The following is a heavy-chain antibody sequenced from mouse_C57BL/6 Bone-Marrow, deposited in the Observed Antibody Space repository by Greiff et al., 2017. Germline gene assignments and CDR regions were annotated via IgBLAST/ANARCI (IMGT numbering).Heavy chain of an antibody. J-gene: IGHJ1*03. V-gene: IGHV1-9*01. D-gene: IGHD1-1*01. CDR3: ARTSHYYGSSSWYFDV. CDR1: GYTFTGYW. Sequence: VKLMESGAELMKPGASVKLSCKATGYTFTGYWIEWVKQRPGHGLEWIGEILPGSGSTNYNEKFKGKATFTADTSSNTAYMQLSSLTTEDSAIYYCARTSHYYGSSSWYFDVWGTGTTVTVSS. CDR2: ILPGSGST.